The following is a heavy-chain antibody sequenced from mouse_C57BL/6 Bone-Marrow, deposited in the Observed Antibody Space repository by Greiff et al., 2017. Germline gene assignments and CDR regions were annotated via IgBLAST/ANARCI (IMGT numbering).Heavy chain of an antibody. CDR1: GYTFTSYW. J-gene: IGHJ2*01. CDR3: ARWDYGSSRYYFDY. CDR2: IHPNSGST. Sequence: QVQLQQPGAELVKPGASVKLSCKASGYTFTSYWMHWVKQRPGQGLEWIGMIHPNSGSTNYNEKFKSKATLTVDKPSSTAYMQLSSLTSEDSAVYYCARWDYGSSRYYFDYWGQGTTLTVSS. D-gene: IGHD1-1*01. V-gene: IGHV1-64*01.